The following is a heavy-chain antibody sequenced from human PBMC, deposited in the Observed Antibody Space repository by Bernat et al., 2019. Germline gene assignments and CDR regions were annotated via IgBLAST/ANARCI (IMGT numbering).Heavy chain of an antibody. D-gene: IGHD4-17*01. CDR1: GGSISSGDYY. CDR3: ARSHYARAVTTPNWFDP. CDR2: IYYSGST. V-gene: IGHV4-30-4*01. Sequence: QVQLQESGPGLVKPSQTLSLTCTVSGGSISSGDYYWTWIRQPPGKGLEWIGYIYYSGSTYYNPSLKSRVTISVDTSKNQFSLKLSSVTAADTAVYYCARSHYARAVTTPNWFDPWGQGTLVTVSS. J-gene: IGHJ5*02.